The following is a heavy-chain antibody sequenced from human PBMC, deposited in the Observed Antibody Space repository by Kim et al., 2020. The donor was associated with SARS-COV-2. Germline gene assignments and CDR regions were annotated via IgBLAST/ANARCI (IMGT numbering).Heavy chain of an antibody. Sequence: SQTPSLTCAISGDSVSSNSATWNWIRQSPSRSLEWLGRTFYRSKWSTDYALSVRSRITINSDASKNQFSLQLNSVTPEDTAVYYCARRSSLSGSFDSWGQGTLVTVSS. CDR2: TFYRSKWST. J-gene: IGHJ4*02. CDR1: GDSVSSNSAT. CDR3: ARRSSLSGSFDS. D-gene: IGHD1-1*01. V-gene: IGHV6-1*01.